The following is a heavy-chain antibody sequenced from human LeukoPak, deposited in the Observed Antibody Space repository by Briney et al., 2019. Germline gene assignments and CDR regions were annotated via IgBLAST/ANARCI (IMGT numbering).Heavy chain of an antibody. D-gene: IGHD5-18*01. V-gene: IGHV3-30*02. Sequence: GGSLRLSCVVSGFNFDNFAMHWVRQAPGKGLEWVAFIPYDGTKKYYAVSVKGRFTISRDNSKNTLYLQMNSLRAEDTAVYYCAKVVDTARYFDYWGQGTLVTVSS. CDR3: AKVVDTARYFDY. CDR2: IPYDGTKK. CDR1: GFNFDNFA. J-gene: IGHJ4*02.